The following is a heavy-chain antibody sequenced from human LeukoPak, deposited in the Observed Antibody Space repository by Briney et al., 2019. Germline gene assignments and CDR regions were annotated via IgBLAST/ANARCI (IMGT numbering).Heavy chain of an antibody. D-gene: IGHD6-13*01. J-gene: IGHJ5*02. Sequence: SETLSLTCTVSGGSISSYYWSWIRQPPGKGLEWIGYIYYSGSTNYNPSLKSRVTISVDTSKNQFSLKLSSVTAADTAVYYCARDPLPHSSSPFNWFDPWGQGTLVTVSS. CDR1: GGSISSYY. CDR3: ARDPLPHSSSPFNWFDP. V-gene: IGHV4-59*12. CDR2: IYYSGST.